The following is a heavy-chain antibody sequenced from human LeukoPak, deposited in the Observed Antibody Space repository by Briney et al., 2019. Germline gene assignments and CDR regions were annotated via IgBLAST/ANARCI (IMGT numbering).Heavy chain of an antibody. Sequence: ASVKVSCKASGGTFSSYAISWVRQAPGQGLEWMGGIIPIFGTANYAQKFQGRVTITADESTSTAYMELSSLRSEDTAVYYCTRDYYDGSTYYLGNWGQGTLVTVSS. CDR3: TRDYYDGSTYYLGN. CDR2: IIPIFGTA. V-gene: IGHV1-69*13. D-gene: IGHD3-22*01. J-gene: IGHJ4*02. CDR1: GGTFSSYA.